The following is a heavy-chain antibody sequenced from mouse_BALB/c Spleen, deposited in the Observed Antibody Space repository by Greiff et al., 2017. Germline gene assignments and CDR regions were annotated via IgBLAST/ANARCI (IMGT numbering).Heavy chain of an antibody. V-gene: IGHV14-3*02. CDR3: ARWQQPFDY. CDR1: GFNFKDTY. CDR2: IDPANGNT. Sequence: VQLQQSGAELVKPGASVKLSCTASGFNFKDTYMHWVKQRPEQGLEWIGRIDPANGNTKYDPKFQGKATITADTSSNTAYLQLSSLTSEDTAVYYCARWQQPFDYWGQGTPLTVSA. J-gene: IGHJ2*01. D-gene: IGHD3-1*01.